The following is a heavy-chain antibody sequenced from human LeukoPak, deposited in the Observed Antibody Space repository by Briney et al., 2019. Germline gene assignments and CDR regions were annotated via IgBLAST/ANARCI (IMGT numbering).Heavy chain of an antibody. D-gene: IGHD6-19*01. CDR3: ARLQRVAGFED. V-gene: IGHV3-53*01. Sequence: GGSLRLSCAASGFTVSSNSMNWVRQAPGKGLEWVSIVYSGGSTYYADSVKGRFTISRDNSKNTQSLQMDSLRAEDTAVYFCARLQRVAGFEDWGQGTLVPVSS. CDR2: VYSGGST. CDR1: GFTVSSNS. J-gene: IGHJ4*02.